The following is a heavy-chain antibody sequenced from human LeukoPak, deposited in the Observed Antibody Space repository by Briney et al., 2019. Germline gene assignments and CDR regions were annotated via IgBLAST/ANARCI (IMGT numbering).Heavy chain of an antibody. D-gene: IGHD3/OR15-3a*01. V-gene: IGHV3-48*02. J-gene: IGHJ4*02. CDR2: ISSGSSTI. CDR1: GFSFNSHS. CDR3: AREQVHLGTGIDY. Sequence: GGSLRLSCAASGFSFNSHSMNWVRQAPGQGLEWVSYISSGSSTIYYADSVKGRFTISRDNAKNSLYLQMSSLRDEDTAVYYCAREQVHLGTGIDYWGQGTLVTVSS.